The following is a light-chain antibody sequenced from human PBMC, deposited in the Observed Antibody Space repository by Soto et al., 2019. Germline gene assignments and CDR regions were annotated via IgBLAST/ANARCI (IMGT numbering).Light chain of an antibody. CDR2: KAS. CDR3: QQYNTYCV. Sequence: DIQITQSPSTLSASVGDRVTITCRASQNIRSWLAWYQQKPGKAPKLLIYKASTLGSGVPSRFSGAGSGTEFTLTISSLQPDDSATYYCQQYNTYCVFGQGTKVDIK. CDR1: QNIRSW. V-gene: IGKV1-5*03. J-gene: IGKJ1*01.